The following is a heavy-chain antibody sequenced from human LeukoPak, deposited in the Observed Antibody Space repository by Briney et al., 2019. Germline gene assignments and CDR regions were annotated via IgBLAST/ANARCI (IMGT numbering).Heavy chain of an antibody. D-gene: IGHD6-6*01. V-gene: IGHV1-69*13. Sequence: GASVKVSCKASGGTFSSYAISWVRQAPGQGLEWMGGIIPIFGTANYAQKFQGRVTITADESTSTAYMELSSLRSEDTAVYYCARASMISARLSSYYLDYWGQGTLVTVSS. CDR1: GGTFSSYA. CDR3: ARASMISARLSSYYLDY. CDR2: IIPIFGTA. J-gene: IGHJ4*02.